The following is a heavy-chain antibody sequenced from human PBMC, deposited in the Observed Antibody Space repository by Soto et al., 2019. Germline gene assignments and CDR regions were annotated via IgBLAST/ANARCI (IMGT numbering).Heavy chain of an antibody. J-gene: IGHJ5*02. CDR1: GFTFSDYY. D-gene: IGHD3-10*01. Sequence: GSLRLSCAASGFTFSDYYMSWIRQAPGKGLEWVSYISSSSSYTNYADSVKGRFTISRDNAKNSLYLQMNSLRAEDTAVYYCARDAVLTMVRGVISNWFDPWGQGT. V-gene: IGHV3-11*05. CDR2: ISSSSSYT. CDR3: ARDAVLTMVRGVISNWFDP.